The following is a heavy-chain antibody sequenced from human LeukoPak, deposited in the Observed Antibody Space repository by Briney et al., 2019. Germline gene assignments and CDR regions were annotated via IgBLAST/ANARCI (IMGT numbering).Heavy chain of an antibody. D-gene: IGHD5-18*01. V-gene: IGHV3-74*03. J-gene: IGHJ6*02. CDR2: IQSDGSST. CDR1: GFTFSSHS. CDR3: AREAMVESMPDV. Sequence: GGSLRLSCAASGFTFSSHSMHWVRQAPGKGLVWVSRIQSDGSSTTYADSVKGRFTISRDNARNTLYLQMNSLRVEDTAVYYCAREAMVESMPDVWGQGTTVTVSS.